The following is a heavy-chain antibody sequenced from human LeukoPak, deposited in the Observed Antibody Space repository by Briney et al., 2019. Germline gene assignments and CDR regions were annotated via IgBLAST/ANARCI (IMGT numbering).Heavy chain of an antibody. CDR2: IYYSGST. D-gene: IGHD6-13*01. J-gene: IGHJ4*02. CDR1: GGSISSYY. V-gene: IGHV4-59*01. Sequence: PSETLSLTWTVSGGSISSYYWSWIRQPPGKGLEWIGYIYYSGSTNYNPSLKSRVAISVDTSKNQFSLKLSSVTAADTAVYYCARGVIAAAGEFDYWGQGTLVTVSS. CDR3: ARGVIAAAGEFDY.